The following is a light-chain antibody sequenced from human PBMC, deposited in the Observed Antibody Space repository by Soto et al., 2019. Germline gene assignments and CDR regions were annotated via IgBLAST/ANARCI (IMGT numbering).Light chain of an antibody. CDR2: DAS. V-gene: IGKV3-11*01. J-gene: IGKJ4*01. CDR1: QSLDIY. Sequence: ERVLTQSPDTLSLSPGETATLSCRASQSLDIYLAWYQQKPGQAPRLLVYDASNRAIGIPPRFSGSGSGTDFTLTIRGLEPEVFAFYYCQRSTASAFGGGTKVELK. CDR3: QRSTASA.